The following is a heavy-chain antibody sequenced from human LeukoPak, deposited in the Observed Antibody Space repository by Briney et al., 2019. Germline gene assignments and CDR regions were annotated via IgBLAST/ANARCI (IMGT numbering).Heavy chain of an antibody. Sequence: GGSLRLSCAASEFAFSTYNMNWVRQAPGKGLEWVSYISTGSSTTYYADSVKGRFTISRDNVENSLYLQMNSLRDEDTAVYYCARVAAGYSVNYFGYWGQGTLVTVSS. CDR2: ISTGSSTT. CDR3: ARVAAGYSVNYFGY. CDR1: EFAFSTYN. D-gene: IGHD4-23*01. J-gene: IGHJ4*02. V-gene: IGHV3-48*02.